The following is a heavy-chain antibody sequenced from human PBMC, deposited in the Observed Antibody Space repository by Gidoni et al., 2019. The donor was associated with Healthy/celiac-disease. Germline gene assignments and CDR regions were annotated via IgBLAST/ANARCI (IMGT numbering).Heavy chain of an antibody. Sequence: QVQLQQWGAGLLKPSETLSRTCAVYGGSFSGYSWGWIRQPPGKGLEWIGEINHSGSTNYNPSLKSRVTISVDASKNQFSLKLSSVTAADTAVYYCARGRAGYSSGWYWVVCFDPWGQGTLVTVSS. V-gene: IGHV4-34*01. CDR2: INHSGST. J-gene: IGHJ5*02. D-gene: IGHD6-19*01. CDR1: GGSFSGYS. CDR3: ARGRAGYSSGWYWVVCFDP.